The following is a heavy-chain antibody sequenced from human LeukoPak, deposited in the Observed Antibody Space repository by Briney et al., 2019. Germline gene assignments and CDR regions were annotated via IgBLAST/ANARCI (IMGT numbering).Heavy chain of an antibody. CDR2: ISAYNGNT. D-gene: IGHD3-22*01. CDR3: AREGDYDSSGYYWNYLDY. V-gene: IGHV1-18*01. CDR1: GYTFTSYG. Sequence: ASVKVSCKASGYTFTSYGISWVRQAPGQGLEWMGWISAYNGNTNYAQKLQGRVTMTTDTSTSTAYMELSSLRSEDTAVYYCAREGDYDSSGYYWNYLDYWGQGTLVTVSS. J-gene: IGHJ4*02.